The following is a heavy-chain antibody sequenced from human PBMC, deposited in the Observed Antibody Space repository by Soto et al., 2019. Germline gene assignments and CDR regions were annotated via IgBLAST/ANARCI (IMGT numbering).Heavy chain of an antibody. J-gene: IGHJ3*02. CDR3: AKGGYSYANDAFDI. V-gene: IGHV3-30*18. D-gene: IGHD5-18*01. CDR1: GFTFSSYG. CDR2: ISYDGSNK. Sequence: QVQLVESGGGVVQPGRSLRLSCAASGFTFSSYGMHWVRQAPGKGLEWVAVISYDGSNKYYADSVKGRFTISRDNSKNTLYLQMNSLSAEDTAVYYCAKGGYSYANDAFDIWGQGTMVTVSS.